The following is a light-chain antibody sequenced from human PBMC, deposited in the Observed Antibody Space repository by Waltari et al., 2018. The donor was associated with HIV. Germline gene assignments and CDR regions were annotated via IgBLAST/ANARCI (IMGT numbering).Light chain of an antibody. CDR3: YSAPDNSSV. CDR2: DGR. J-gene: IGLJ3*02. CDR1: NIGSKS. V-gene: IGLV3-21*02. Sequence: SYVLTQPPSVSVAPGQTARIACGGNNIGSKSVHWYQQKPGQAPVLVVYDGRDRPSGIPERFSGSNSGNTATLTISRVEAGDEADYYCYSAPDNSSVFGGGTKVTVL.